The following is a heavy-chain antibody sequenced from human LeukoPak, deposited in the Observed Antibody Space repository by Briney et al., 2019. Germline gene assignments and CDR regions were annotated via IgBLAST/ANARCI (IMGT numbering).Heavy chain of an antibody. CDR3: ARGIAVAVHFDY. J-gene: IGHJ4*02. Sequence: SETLSLTCAVSGGSISSGGYSWSWTRQPPGKGLEWIGYIYHSGSTYYNPSLKSRVTISVDRSKNQFSLKLSSVTAADTAVYYCARGIAVAVHFDYWGQGTLVTVSS. CDR2: IYHSGST. CDR1: GGSISSGGYS. V-gene: IGHV4-30-2*01. D-gene: IGHD6-19*01.